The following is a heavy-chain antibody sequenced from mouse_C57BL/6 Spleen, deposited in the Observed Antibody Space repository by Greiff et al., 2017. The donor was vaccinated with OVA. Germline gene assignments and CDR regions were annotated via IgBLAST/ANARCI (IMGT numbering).Heavy chain of an antibody. CDR3: ARDYYGSSYGFAY. CDR2: SRNKANDYTT. Sequence: EVHLVESGGGLVQSGRSLRLSCAPSGFTFSDFYMEWVRQAPGMGLEWIAASRNKANDYTTAYSASVKGRFIVSRDTSQSILYLQMNALRAEDTAIYYCARDYYGSSYGFAYWGQGTLVTVSA. J-gene: IGHJ3*01. D-gene: IGHD1-1*01. V-gene: IGHV7-1*01. CDR1: GFTFSDFY.